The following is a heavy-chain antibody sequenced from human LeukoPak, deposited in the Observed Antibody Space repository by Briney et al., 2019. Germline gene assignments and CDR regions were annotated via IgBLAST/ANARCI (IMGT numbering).Heavy chain of an antibody. Sequence: ASVKVSCKASGYTFTGYYMHWVRQAPGQGLEWMGWINPHSGGTDYAQKFQGRVTMIRDTSISTAYMELSRLRSDDTAVYYCAKVFRLELEETETFDYWGQGTLVTVSS. V-gene: IGHV1-2*02. CDR2: INPHSGGT. CDR1: GYTFTGYY. CDR3: AKVFRLELEETETFDY. J-gene: IGHJ4*02. D-gene: IGHD1-7*01.